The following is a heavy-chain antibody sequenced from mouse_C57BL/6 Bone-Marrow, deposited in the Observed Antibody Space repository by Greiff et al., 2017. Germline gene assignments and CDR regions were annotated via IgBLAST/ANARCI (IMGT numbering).Heavy chain of an antibody. CDR1: GYSFTGYY. Sequence: EVQLQQSGPELVKPGASVKISCKASGYSFTGYYMNWVKQSPEKSLEWIGEINPSTGGTTYNQKFKAKATLTVDKSSSTAYMQLKSLTSEDSAVYYCARDGTGPSVWGTGTTVTVSS. CDR2: INPSTGGT. V-gene: IGHV1-42*01. D-gene: IGHD4-1*01. CDR3: ARDGTGPSV. J-gene: IGHJ1*03.